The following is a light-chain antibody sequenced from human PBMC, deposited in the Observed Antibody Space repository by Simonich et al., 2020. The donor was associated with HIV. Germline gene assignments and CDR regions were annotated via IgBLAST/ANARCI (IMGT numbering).Light chain of an antibody. CDR1: QSVSSM. CDR3: QQYNDWPRT. V-gene: IGKV3-15*01. CDR2: GAS. Sequence: IVMTQSPATLSVSPGERATLSCRASQSVSSMLAWFQQHPGQAPRLLIYGASTRATGIPARFSGSGSGTEFTLTISSMQSEDFAVYYCQQYNDWPRTFGQGTKVEI. J-gene: IGKJ1*01.